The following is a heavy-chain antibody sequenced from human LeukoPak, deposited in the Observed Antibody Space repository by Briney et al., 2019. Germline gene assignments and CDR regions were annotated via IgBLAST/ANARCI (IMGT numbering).Heavy chain of an antibody. Sequence: GGSLRLSCVGSGFTFDDYAMHWVRQAPGKGLEWVSAINWNGGSTGYAASVKGRFTISRDNAKNSLFLQMNSLRAEDTALYYCAREHYNDYMDVWGKGTTVTVSS. CDR3: AREHYNDYMDV. CDR1: GFTFDDYA. CDR2: INWNGGST. J-gene: IGHJ6*03. V-gene: IGHV3-20*04.